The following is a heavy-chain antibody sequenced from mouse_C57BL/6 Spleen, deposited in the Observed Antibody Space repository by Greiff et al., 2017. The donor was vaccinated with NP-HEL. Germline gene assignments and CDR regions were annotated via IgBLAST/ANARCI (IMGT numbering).Heavy chain of an antibody. V-gene: IGHV5-6*01. Sequence: EVKLVESGGDLVKPGGSLKLSCAASGFTFSSYGMSWVRQTPDKRLEWVATISSGGSYTYYPDSVKGRFTISRANAKNTLYLQMSSLKSEDTAMYYCARPHYYGSSYPFAYWGQGTLVTVSA. CDR3: ARPHYYGSSYPFAY. CDR2: ISSGGSYT. CDR1: GFTFSSYG. J-gene: IGHJ3*01. D-gene: IGHD1-1*01.